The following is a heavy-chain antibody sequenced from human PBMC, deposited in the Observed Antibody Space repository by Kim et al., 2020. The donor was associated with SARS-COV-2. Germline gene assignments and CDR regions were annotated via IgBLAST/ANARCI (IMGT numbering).Heavy chain of an antibody. J-gene: IGHJ5*02. CDR1: GGSISSYY. V-gene: IGHV4-4*07. Sequence: SETLSLTCTVSGGSISSYYWSWIRQPAGKGLEWIGRIYTSGSTNYNPSLKSRVTMSVDTSKNQFSLKLSSVTAADTAVYYCARDRAARPHLNWFDPWGQGTLVTVSS. CDR2: IYTSGST. CDR3: ARDRAARPHLNWFDP. D-gene: IGHD6-6*01.